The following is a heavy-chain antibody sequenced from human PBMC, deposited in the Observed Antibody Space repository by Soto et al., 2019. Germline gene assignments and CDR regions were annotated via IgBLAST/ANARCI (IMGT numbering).Heavy chain of an antibody. CDR1: GGSISSSSYY. CDR3: ASDYYSNASRNYGMDV. CDR2: IYYSGST. V-gene: IGHV4-39*01. J-gene: IGHJ6*02. Sequence: PSETLSLTCTVSGGSISSSSYYWGWIRQPPGKGLEWIGSIYYSGSTYYNPSLKSRVTISVDTSKNQFSLKLSSVTAADTAVYYCASDYYSNASRNYGMDVWGQGTTVTVSS. D-gene: IGHD4-4*01.